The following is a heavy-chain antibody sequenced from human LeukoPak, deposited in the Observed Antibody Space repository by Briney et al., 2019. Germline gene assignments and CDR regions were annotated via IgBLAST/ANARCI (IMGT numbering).Heavy chain of an antibody. CDR1: GGSISSSNW. Sequence: KSSETLSLTCAVSGGSISSSNWWSWVRQPPGKGLEWIGEIYHSGSTNYNPSLKSRVTISVDKSKNQFSLKLSSVTAADTAVYYCARHPTGSQLLFDWFDPWGQGTLVTVSS. CDR2: IYHSGST. J-gene: IGHJ5*02. D-gene: IGHD2-2*01. V-gene: IGHV4-4*02. CDR3: ARHPTGSQLLFDWFDP.